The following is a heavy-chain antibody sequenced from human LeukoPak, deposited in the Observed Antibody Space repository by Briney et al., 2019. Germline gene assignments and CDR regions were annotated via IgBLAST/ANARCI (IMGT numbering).Heavy chain of an antibody. CDR2: ISSSSSYI. Sequence: GGSLRLSCAASGFTFSSYSMNGVRQAPGKGLEWVSSISSSSSYIYYADSVKGRFTISRDNAKNSLYLQMNSLRAEDTAVYYCARVGYDGSGSPRESVRYYFDYWGQGTLVTVSS. J-gene: IGHJ4*02. V-gene: IGHV3-21*01. D-gene: IGHD3-10*01. CDR3: ARVGYDGSGSPRESVRYYFDY. CDR1: GFTFSSYS.